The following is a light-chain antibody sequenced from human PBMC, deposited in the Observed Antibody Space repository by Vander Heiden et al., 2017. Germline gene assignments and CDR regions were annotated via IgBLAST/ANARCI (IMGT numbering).Light chain of an antibody. Sequence: DSQMTQSPSSLSASVGDRVTITCQASQDIGNYLNWYQQKPGKAPKLLIYDASNLETGVPSRFSGSGSGTDFTFTISGLQPEDIGTYYCQQFDNLLSITFGPGTRLEIK. J-gene: IGKJ5*01. V-gene: IGKV1-33*01. CDR2: DAS. CDR1: QDIGNY. CDR3: QQFDNLLSIT.